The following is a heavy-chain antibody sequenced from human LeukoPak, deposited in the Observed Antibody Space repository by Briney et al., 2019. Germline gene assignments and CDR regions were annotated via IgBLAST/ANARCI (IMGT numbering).Heavy chain of an antibody. CDR2: INSDGSST. CDR3: ARATYYYDSSGYYRSNGAFDI. J-gene: IGHJ3*02. D-gene: IGHD3-22*01. Sequence: PGGSLRLSCAASGFTFSSYWMHWVRQAPGKGLVWVSRINSDGSSTSYADSVKGRFTISRDNAKNTLYLQMNSLRAEDAAVYYCARATYYYDSSGYYRSNGAFDIWGQGTMVTVSS. CDR1: GFTFSSYW. V-gene: IGHV3-74*01.